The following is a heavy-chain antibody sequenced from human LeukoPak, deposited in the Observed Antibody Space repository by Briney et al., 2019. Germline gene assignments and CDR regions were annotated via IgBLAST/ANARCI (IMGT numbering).Heavy chain of an antibody. J-gene: IGHJ4*02. CDR1: GFTFSSYA. CDR2: VSRSGVGT. V-gene: IGHV3-23*01. D-gene: IGHD3-16*01. Sequence: GGSLRLSCAASGFTFSSYAMHWVRQAPGKGLEWVSSVSRSGVGTYYADSVRGRFTISRDNPKNTVFLQMNSLRAEDSAVYYCAKDYEVGSIDYWGQGTLVTVSS. CDR3: AKDYEVGSIDY.